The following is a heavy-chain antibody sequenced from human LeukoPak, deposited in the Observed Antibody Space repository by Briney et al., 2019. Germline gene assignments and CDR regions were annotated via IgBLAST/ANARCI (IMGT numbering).Heavy chain of an antibody. Sequence: PGGSLRLSCEGSGFTFSNYWMGWVRQAPGKGLQWVANIKTDGSEKYYVDSVKGRFTISRDNSKNTLYLQMNSLRAEDTAVYYCARAIAAAGLEGVYWGQGTLVTVSS. CDR3: ARAIAAAGLEGVY. D-gene: IGHD6-13*01. CDR1: GFTFSNYW. CDR2: IKTDGSEK. V-gene: IGHV3-7*01. J-gene: IGHJ4*02.